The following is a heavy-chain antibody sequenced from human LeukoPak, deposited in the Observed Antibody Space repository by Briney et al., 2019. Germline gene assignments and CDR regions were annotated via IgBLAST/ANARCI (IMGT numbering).Heavy chain of an antibody. D-gene: IGHD6-13*01. CDR2: INPSGGST. J-gene: IGHJ1*01. CDR1: GYTFTSYY. V-gene: IGHV1-46*01. Sequence: ASVKVSCKASGYTFTSYYMHWVRQAPGQGLEWMVIINPSGGSTSYAQKFQGRVTMTRDTSTSTVYMELSSLRSEDTAVYYCARGAAAAGTAAGYFQHWGQGTLVTVSS. CDR3: ARGAAAAGTAAGYFQH.